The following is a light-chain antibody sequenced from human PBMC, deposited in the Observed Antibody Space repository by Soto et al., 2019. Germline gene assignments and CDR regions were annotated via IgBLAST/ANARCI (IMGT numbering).Light chain of an antibody. CDR3: QQTYSSPYT. CDR1: QSIGSY. Sequence: DIQMTQSPSSLSASVGDRVTITCRASQSIGSYLHWYQHKPGKAPELLIYAASSLQSAVPSRFSGSGSGTDFTLTISSLQPEEFATYSCQQTYSSPYTFGQGTKREIK. CDR2: AAS. J-gene: IGKJ2*01. V-gene: IGKV1-39*01.